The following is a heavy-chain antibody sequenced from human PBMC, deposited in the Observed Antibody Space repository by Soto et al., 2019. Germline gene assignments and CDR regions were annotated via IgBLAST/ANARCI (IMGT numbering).Heavy chain of an antibody. CDR2: IWYDGSNK. CDR1: GFTFSSYG. D-gene: IGHD6-6*01. CDR3: ARDGGGSSSVNAYYFDY. V-gene: IGHV3-33*01. J-gene: IGHJ4*02. Sequence: QVQLVESGGGVVQPGRSLRLSCAASGFTFSSYGMHWVRQAPGKGLEWVAVIWYDGSNKYYADSVKGRFTISRDNSKYTLYLQMNSLRAEDTAVYYCARDGGGSSSVNAYYFDYWGQGTLVTVSS.